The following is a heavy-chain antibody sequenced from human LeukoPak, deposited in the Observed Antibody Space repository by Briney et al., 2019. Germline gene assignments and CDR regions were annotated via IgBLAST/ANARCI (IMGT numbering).Heavy chain of an antibody. D-gene: IGHD4-17*01. Sequence: GGFLRLSCAASGYTFSSYAISWVRQAPGKGLEWVSAISGSGGSTYYADSVKGRFTISRDNSKNTLYLQMNSLRAGDTAVYYCATGGVTTLFGAFDIWGQGTMVTVSS. CDR3: ATGGVTTLFGAFDI. J-gene: IGHJ3*02. V-gene: IGHV3-23*01. CDR2: ISGSGGST. CDR1: GYTFSSYA.